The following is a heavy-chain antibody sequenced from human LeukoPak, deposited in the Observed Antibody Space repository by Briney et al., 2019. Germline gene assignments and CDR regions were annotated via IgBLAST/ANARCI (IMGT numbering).Heavy chain of an antibody. CDR2: IYYSWST. J-gene: IGHJ4*02. Sequence: PSETLSLTCTVSGGSLSSYFWSWIRQPPGKGLEWIAYIYYSWSTNYNPSLKSRVTISVDTSKNQFSLKLSSVTAADTAVYYCARQPSSWFTSFDSWGQGTLVTVSS. V-gene: IGHV4-59*01. CDR1: GGSLSSYF. CDR3: ARQPSSWFTSFDS. D-gene: IGHD6-13*01.